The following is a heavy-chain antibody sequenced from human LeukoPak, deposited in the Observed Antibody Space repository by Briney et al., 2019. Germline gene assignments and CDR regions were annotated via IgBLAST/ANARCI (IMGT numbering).Heavy chain of an antibody. D-gene: IGHD6-6*01. CDR3: AIITRANVDY. CDR1: VYTFTDYY. Sequence: ASVKVSCKVSVYTFTDYYMHWVQQAPGKGLEWMGLVDPEDGETIYAEKFQVRVTITADTSTDTAYMELSSLRSEDTAVYYCAIITRANVDYWGQGTLVTVSS. CDR2: VDPEDGET. J-gene: IGHJ4*02. V-gene: IGHV1-69-2*01.